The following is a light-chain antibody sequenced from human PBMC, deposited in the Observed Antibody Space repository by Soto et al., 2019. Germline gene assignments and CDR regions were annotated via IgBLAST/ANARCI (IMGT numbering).Light chain of an antibody. CDR1: SSDIGAYDY. CDR2: DVT. Sequence: QSVLTQPASVSGSPGQSITISCTGSSSDIGAYDYVSWYQQRPVKAPKLMIFDVTNRPSGVSDRFSGSKSGNTASLTISGLHTEDEADYYCSSYTSSSTPYVSGTGTKVTVL. J-gene: IGLJ1*01. CDR3: SSYTSSSTPYV. V-gene: IGLV2-14*01.